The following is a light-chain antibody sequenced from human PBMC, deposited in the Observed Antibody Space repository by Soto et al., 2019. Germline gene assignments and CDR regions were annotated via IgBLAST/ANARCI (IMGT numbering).Light chain of an antibody. CDR3: AALYDSLNGVV. V-gene: IGLV1-44*01. CDR2: SNN. Sequence: QSVLTQPPSASGTPGQRVTISCSGSSSNIGSNTVNWYQQLPGTAPKLLIYSNNQRPSGVPDRFSGSKSGTSASLAISGLQSEDEADYYCAALYDSLNGVVFGGGTKLTVL. J-gene: IGLJ2*01. CDR1: SSNIGSNT.